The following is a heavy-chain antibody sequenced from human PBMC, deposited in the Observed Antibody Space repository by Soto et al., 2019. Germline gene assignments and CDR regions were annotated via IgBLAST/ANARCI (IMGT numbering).Heavy chain of an antibody. CDR3: ARGGYCSSTSCYPQYFQH. CDR1: GFTFSDYY. Sequence: ESGGGLVKPGGSLRLYCAASGFTFSDYYMSWIRQAPGKGLEWVSYIGSSGSTIYYADSVKGRFTVSRDNAKNSLCLQMNSLRAEDTAVYYCARGGYCSSTSCYPQYFQHWGQGTLVTVSS. V-gene: IGHV3-11*01. J-gene: IGHJ1*01. D-gene: IGHD2-2*01. CDR2: IGSSGSTI.